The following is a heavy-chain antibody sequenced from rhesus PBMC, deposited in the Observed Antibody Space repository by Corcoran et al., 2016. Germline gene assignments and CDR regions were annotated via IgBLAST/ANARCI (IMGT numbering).Heavy chain of an antibody. CDR1: GLSLSTSGMR. CDR3: ARSRKGAAAPHY. V-gene: IGHV2S2*01. D-gene: IGHD6-25*01. J-gene: IGHJ4*01. CDR2: IDWDDDK. Sequence: QVTLKESGPALVKPTQTPTLTCTFSGLSLSTSGMRVRWNRQPPVKALTWLARIDWDDDKSYSTSLKSRLTISKDTSKNQLVLTMTNMDPVDTATYYCARSRKGAAAPHYWGQGVLVTVSS.